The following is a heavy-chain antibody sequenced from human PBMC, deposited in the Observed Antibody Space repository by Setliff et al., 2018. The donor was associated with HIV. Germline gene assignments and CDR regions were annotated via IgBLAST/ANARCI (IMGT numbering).Heavy chain of an antibody. V-gene: IGHV3-7*03. CDR3: AKVLDIATTGRRLGVLDI. CDR1: GLTFSNYW. J-gene: IGHJ3*02. CDR2: MNQNGGDK. Sequence: GGSLRLSCAASGLTFSNYWMHWVRQAPGKGLEWVANMNQNGGDKNYVGSVRGRFTISRDNAKSSLYLQMNSLRAEDTAVYYCAKVLDIATTGRRLGVLDIWGQGTMVTVSS. D-gene: IGHD6-13*01.